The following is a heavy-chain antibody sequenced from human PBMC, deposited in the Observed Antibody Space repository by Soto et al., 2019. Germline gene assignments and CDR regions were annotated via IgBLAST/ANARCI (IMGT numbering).Heavy chain of an antibody. V-gene: IGHV3-23*01. J-gene: IGHJ4*02. CDR2: ISGSGGST. Sequence: GGSLRLSCAASGFTVSSYAMSWVRQAPGKGLEWVSAISGSGGSTYYADSVKGRFTISRDNSKNTLYLQMNSLRAEDTAVYYCAKGYGAEKYYLDVWGQGTLVTVSS. CDR3: AKGYGAEKYYLDV. CDR1: GFTVSSYA. D-gene: IGHD1-1*01.